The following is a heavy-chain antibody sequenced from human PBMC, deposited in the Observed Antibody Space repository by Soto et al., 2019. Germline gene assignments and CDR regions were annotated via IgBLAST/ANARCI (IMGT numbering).Heavy chain of an antibody. D-gene: IGHD3-10*01. CDR1: GFSFSSYW. J-gene: IGHJ6*03. CDR2: IKQDGSEK. CDR3: ARGGNYYGSGSYVYYYYHYMDV. V-gene: IGHV3-7*01. Sequence: GGSLRLSCATSGFSFSSYWMSWVRQAPGKGLEWVANIKQDGSEKYYVDSVKGRFTISRDNAKNSLYLQMNSLRAEDTAVYYCARGGNYYGSGSYVYYYYHYMDVWGKGTTVTVSS.